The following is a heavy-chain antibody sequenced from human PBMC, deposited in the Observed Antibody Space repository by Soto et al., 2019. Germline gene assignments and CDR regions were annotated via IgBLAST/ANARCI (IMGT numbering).Heavy chain of an antibody. CDR3: TIGSWSGEVFDI. CDR2: IIPMLGIR. D-gene: IGHD2-21*01. CDR1: GGTFSTYS. Sequence: VQLVQSGAEVKKPGSSVKVSCKDSGGTFSTYSMFWVRQAPGQGLEWMGRIIPMLGIRNYAQRFQDRVTITADKTTATAHMELSSLRSEDTAPYYCTIGSWSGEVFDIWGQGTMVTVSS. V-gene: IGHV1-69*02. J-gene: IGHJ3*02.